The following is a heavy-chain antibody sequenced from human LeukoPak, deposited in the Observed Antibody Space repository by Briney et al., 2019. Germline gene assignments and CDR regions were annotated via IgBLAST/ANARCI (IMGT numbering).Heavy chain of an antibody. CDR3: ASFFISFVVVDI. D-gene: IGHD2-21*01. CDR1: GGSISSGDYY. CDR2: IYYSGST. V-gene: IGHV4-30-4*08. J-gene: IGHJ3*02. Sequence: PSETLSLTCTVSGGSISSGDYYWSWIRQPPGKGLEWIGYIYYSGSTYYNPSLKSRVTISVDTSKNQFSLKLSSVTAADTAVYYCASFFISFVVVDIWGQGTMVTVSS.